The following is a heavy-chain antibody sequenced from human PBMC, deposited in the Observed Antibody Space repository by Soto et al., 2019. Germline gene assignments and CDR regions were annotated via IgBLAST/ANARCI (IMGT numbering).Heavy chain of an antibody. V-gene: IGHV1-2*04. J-gene: IGHJ5*02. D-gene: IGHD2-2*01. CDR2: INPNSGGT. Sequence: ASVKVSCKASGYTFTGYYMHWVRQAPGQGLEWMGWINPNSGGTNYAQKFQGWVTMTRDTSISTAYMELSSLRSEDTAVYYCARGSSGLVVVPAAMLPYWFDPWGQGTLVTVSS. CDR1: GYTFTGYY. CDR3: ARGSSGLVVVPAAMLPYWFDP.